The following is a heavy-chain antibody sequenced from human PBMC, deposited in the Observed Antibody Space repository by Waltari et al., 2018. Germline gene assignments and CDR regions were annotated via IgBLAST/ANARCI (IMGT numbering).Heavy chain of an antibody. Sequence: VQLQESGPGLVKPSETLSLTCTVSGGSMSNFYWSWIRQPPGKGPEWIGYISHTGNTNYNPSLKGRVIISVDTSKKQVSLKVSSLTAADTAVYYCARGDGDLDYDYYYMDVWGKGTTVTVSS. CDR3: ARGDGDLDYDYYYMDV. CDR2: ISHTGNT. D-gene: IGHD4-17*01. CDR1: GGSMSNFY. V-gene: IGHV4-59*13. J-gene: IGHJ6*03.